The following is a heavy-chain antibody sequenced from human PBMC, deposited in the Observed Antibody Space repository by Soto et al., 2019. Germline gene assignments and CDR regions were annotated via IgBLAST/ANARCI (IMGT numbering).Heavy chain of an antibody. D-gene: IGHD1-1*01. CDR1: GASLCGYY. V-gene: IGHV4-4*07. J-gene: IGHJ5*02. Sequence: PSETLSLTCNVSGASLCGYYWSWIRQPPGKGLEWIGRIYATGSSAYNPSLKCRITISVDMSKKQFSLTLRSVTAADTAMYYCVRDGTKNLRDCFDPWGQGILVTVSS. CDR2: IYATGSS. CDR3: VRDGTKNLRDCFDP.